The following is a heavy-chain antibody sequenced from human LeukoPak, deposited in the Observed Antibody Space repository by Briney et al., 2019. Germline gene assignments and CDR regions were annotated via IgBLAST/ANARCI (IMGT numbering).Heavy chain of an antibody. J-gene: IGHJ4*02. CDR1: GYTLAELS. Sequence: ASVKVSCKVSGYTLAELSMHWVRQAPGKGLEWMGGFDPEDGETIYAQKFQGRVTMTEDTSTDTAYMELSSLRSEDTAVYYCATSDYDFWSGPAAGFDYWGQGTLVTVSS. V-gene: IGHV1-24*01. D-gene: IGHD3-3*01. CDR3: ATSDYDFWSGPAAGFDY. CDR2: FDPEDGET.